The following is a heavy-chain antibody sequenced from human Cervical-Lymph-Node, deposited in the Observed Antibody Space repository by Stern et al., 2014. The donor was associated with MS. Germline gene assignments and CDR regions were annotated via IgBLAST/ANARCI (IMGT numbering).Heavy chain of an antibody. J-gene: IGHJ6*02. D-gene: IGHD1-1*01. CDR2: LNSDGSST. CDR1: GFIFNTYW. CDR3: ARDMRNGYYGMDV. V-gene: IGHV3-74*01. Sequence: VQLVQSGGGLVQPGGSLRLSCAASGFIFNTYWMHWVRQAPGQGLVWVSRLNSDGSSTSYADSVKGRFTISRDIAKNTLYLQMNSLRVDDTGVYYCARDMRNGYYGMDVWGQGTTVIVSS.